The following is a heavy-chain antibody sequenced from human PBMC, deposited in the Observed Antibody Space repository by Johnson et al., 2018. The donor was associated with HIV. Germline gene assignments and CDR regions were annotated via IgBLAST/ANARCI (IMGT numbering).Heavy chain of an antibody. CDR3: VKGGPVLQFLEWLPGRAFDI. D-gene: IGHD3-3*01. CDR1: GFTFSSYA. CDR2: ITHDGPNK. J-gene: IGHJ3*02. V-gene: IGHV3-30*04. Sequence: QVQLVESGGGLVQPGRSLRLSCAASGFTFSSYAVHWVRQAPGKGLEWVAVITHDGPNKFYADSVKGRFTISRDNSKNTLYLQMNSLRAEDTAVYYCVKGGPVLQFLEWLPGRAFDIWGQGTMVTVSS.